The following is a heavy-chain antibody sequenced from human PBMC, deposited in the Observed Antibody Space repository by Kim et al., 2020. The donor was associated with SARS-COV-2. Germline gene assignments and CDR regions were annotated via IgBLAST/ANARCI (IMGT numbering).Heavy chain of an antibody. CDR2: INGRGST. CDR1: GGSISSGY. V-gene: IGHV4-34*01. CDR3: ATSHTDRCSGMDL. Sequence: SETLSLTCAVSGGSISSGYFSWIRHPQGPGLEWDGIVKINGRGSTNYYPALKIRITISAAKDQNYFLLTLMSVTAPDKTAYYCATSHTDRCSGMDLWGLG. J-gene: IGHJ6*02. D-gene: IGHD3-10*02.